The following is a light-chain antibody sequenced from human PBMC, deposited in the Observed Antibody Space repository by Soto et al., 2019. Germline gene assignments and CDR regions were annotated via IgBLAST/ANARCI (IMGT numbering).Light chain of an antibody. CDR3: QQYIDSPRT. CDR2: GVS. Sequence: EIVLTQSPGTLALSLGDGATLSCRASQTVNRNYLAWYHQKPGQPPRLLIYGVSNRATGVPDRFCGGGSGTEFTLTIVRLEPDDFGTYYCQQYIDSPRTFGQGTRVEVK. J-gene: IGKJ1*01. CDR1: QTVNRNY. V-gene: IGKV3-20*01.